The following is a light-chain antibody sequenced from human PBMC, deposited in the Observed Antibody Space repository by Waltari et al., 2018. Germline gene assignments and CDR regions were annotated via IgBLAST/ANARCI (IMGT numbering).Light chain of an antibody. V-gene: IGKV3-11*01. J-gene: IGKJ5*01. CDR1: QSVMNS. Sequence: EIVLTQSPGTLPLSPGERVTLSCRASQSVMNSLSWYQQKPGQAPRLLIQDTSNRATGIPARFSGSGSGTDFTLTISSLEPEDFAVYYCQQRSNFGQGTRLDI. CDR2: DTS. CDR3: QQRSN.